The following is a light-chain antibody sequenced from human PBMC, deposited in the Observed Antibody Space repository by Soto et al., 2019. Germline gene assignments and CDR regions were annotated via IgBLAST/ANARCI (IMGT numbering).Light chain of an antibody. CDR3: SSYTSSSTVYV. J-gene: IGLJ1*01. V-gene: IGLV2-14*01. CDR1: SSDVGGYNY. CDR2: EVS. Sequence: QSVLTQPASVSGSPGQSITISCTGASSDVGGYNYVSWYQQHPGKAPKLMIYEVSNRPSGVSNRFSGSKSGNTASLTISGLQAEDGADYYCSSYTSSSTVYVFGTGTKVTVL.